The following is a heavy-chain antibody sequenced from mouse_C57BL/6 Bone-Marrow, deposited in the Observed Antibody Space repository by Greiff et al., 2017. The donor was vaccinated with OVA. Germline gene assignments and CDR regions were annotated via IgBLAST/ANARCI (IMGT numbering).Heavy chain of an antibody. CDR1: GFNIKDDY. CDR3: ARDYYGSSLYYAMDY. CDR2: IDPGSGNT. Sequence: VQLQQSGAELVRPGASVKLSCTASGFNIKDDYMHWVKQRPEQGLEWIGWIDPGSGNTKYNEKFKGKATLTVDTSSSTAYMQLSSLTSEDSAVYFCARDYYGSSLYYAMDYWGQGTSVTVSS. J-gene: IGHJ4*01. D-gene: IGHD1-1*01. V-gene: IGHV1-84*01.